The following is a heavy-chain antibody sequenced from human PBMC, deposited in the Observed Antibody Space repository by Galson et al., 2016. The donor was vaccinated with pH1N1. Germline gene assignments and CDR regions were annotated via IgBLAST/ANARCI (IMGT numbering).Heavy chain of an antibody. CDR3: SREDWSYADTYYNGMDV. D-gene: IGHD3-16*01. Sequence: SLRLSCAASGFSFDTYAMHWVRQAPGKGLEWVAFISYNGNDQSYAESLKGRFTISRDNSKNTLYLQVNSLRTEDTAGFYFSREDWSYADTYYNGMDVWGQGTTVTVSS. CDR2: ISYNGNDQ. V-gene: IGHV3-30-3*01. CDR1: GFSFDTYA. J-gene: IGHJ6*02.